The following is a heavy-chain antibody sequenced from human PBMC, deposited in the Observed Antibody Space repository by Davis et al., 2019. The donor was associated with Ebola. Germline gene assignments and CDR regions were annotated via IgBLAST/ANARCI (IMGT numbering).Heavy chain of an antibody. Sequence: PGGSLRLSCAASGFTFSSYAMSWVRQAPGKGLEWVSAISGSGGSTYYADSVKGRFTISRDNSKNTLYLQMNSLRAEDTAVYYCAKDRVTMVRGVIPGSYFDYWGQGTLVTVSS. CDR3: AKDRVTMVRGVIPGSYFDY. J-gene: IGHJ4*02. CDR2: ISGSGGST. V-gene: IGHV3-23*01. D-gene: IGHD3-10*01. CDR1: GFTFSSYA.